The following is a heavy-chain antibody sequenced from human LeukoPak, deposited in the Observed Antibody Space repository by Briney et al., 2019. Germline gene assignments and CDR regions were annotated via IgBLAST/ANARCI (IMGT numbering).Heavy chain of an antibody. CDR1: GFTFTSSA. CDR2: IVVGSGNT. D-gene: IGHD6-6*01. V-gene: IGHV1-58*01. J-gene: IGHJ6*02. Sequence: ASVKVSCKASGFTFTSSAVQWVRQARGQRLEWIGWIVVGSGNTNYAQKFQERVTITRDMSTSTAYMELSSLRFEDTAVYYCAASIAARNPINYYYYYGMDVWGQGTTVTVSS. CDR3: AASIAARNPINYYYYYGMDV.